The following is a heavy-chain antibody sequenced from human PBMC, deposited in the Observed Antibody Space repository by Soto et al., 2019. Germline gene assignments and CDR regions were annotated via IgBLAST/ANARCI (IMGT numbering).Heavy chain of an antibody. CDR1: GGSISSGDYY. CDR2: IYFSEST. V-gene: IGHV4-30-4*01. D-gene: IGHD3-16*02. J-gene: IGHJ3*02. Sequence: QVQLQESGPGLVKPSQTLSLTCNVSGGSISSGDYYWSWIRQPPGKGLEWIGYIYFSESTSYNPSVNGRVTSSGDKSKNQFSLGLTSVTAADTAVYCCGILDMITFGGVVGPNEAFASWGQGKMVTVSS. CDR3: GILDMITFGGVVGPNEAFAS.